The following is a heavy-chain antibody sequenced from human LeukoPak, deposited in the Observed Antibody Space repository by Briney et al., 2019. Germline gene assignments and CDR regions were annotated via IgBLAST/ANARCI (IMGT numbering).Heavy chain of an antibody. CDR1: GFTFSSYS. CDR3: ARGGWGIPGDY. D-gene: IGHD1-20*01. V-gene: IGHV3-21*01. Sequence: GGSLRLSCAASGFTFSSYSMNWVRQAPGKGLEWVSSISSSSSYIYYADSVKGRFTISRDNAKNSLYLQMNSLRAEDTAVYYCARGGWGIPGDYWGQGTLVTVSS. J-gene: IGHJ4*02. CDR2: ISSSSSYI.